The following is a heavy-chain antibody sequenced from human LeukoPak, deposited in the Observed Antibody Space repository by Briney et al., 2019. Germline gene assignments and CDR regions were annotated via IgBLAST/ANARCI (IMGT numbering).Heavy chain of an antibody. D-gene: IGHD5-24*01. Sequence: GASVKVSCKASGYTFTSYGISWVRQAPGQGLEWVGWISAYNGNTNYAQKLQGRVTMTRDTSTSTVYMELSSLRSEDTAVYYCARDLGDGYKPFDYWGQGTLVTVSS. CDR3: ARDLGDGYKPFDY. CDR2: ISAYNGNT. CDR1: GYTFTSYG. V-gene: IGHV1-18*01. J-gene: IGHJ4*02.